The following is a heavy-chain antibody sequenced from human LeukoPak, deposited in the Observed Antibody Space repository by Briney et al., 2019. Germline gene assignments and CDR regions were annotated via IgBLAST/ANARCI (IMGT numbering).Heavy chain of an antibody. V-gene: IGHV4-39*01. CDR2: IYYSGST. CDR3: ARNVTGGSSGYWRFDY. J-gene: IGHJ4*02. Sequence: SETLSLTCTVSGGSISSSNYYWGWIRQPPGKGLEWIGSIYYSGSTYYKSSLKSRITISVDTSKNQFSLKLSSVTAADMAVYYCARNVTGGSSGYWRFDYWGQGTLVTVSS. CDR1: GGSISSSNYY. D-gene: IGHD3-22*01.